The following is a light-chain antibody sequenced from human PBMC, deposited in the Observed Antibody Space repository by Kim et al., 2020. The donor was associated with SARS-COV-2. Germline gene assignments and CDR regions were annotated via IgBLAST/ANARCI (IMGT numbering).Light chain of an antibody. CDR3: QVWDETTEHVI. CDR2: SDN. Sequence: ITCPGTDIGEKAVHWYQQRPGQAPLLVIHSDNRRPSGIPERISGSKSGNTDTLTISRVEAGDEADYYCQVWDETTEHVIFGGGTKLSVL. J-gene: IGLJ2*01. CDR1: DIGEKA. V-gene: IGLV3-21*04.